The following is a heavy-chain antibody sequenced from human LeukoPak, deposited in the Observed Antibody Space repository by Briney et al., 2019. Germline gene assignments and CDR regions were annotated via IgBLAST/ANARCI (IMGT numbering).Heavy chain of an antibody. CDR2: INPNSGDT. V-gene: IGHV1-2*02. J-gene: IGHJ4*02. Sequence: SVKVSCKASGYTFTSYGISWVRQAPGQGLEWMGWINPNSGDTNYAQNFQGRVTMTRDTSISTAYMDLSRLRSDDTAVYYCARRAGYNPGDYWGQGTLVTVSS. D-gene: IGHD5-24*01. CDR1: GYTFTSYG. CDR3: ARRAGYNPGDY.